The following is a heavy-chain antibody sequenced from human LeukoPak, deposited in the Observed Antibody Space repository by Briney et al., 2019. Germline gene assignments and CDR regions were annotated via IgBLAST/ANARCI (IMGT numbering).Heavy chain of an antibody. CDR1: GFIFSSYG. J-gene: IGHJ4*02. D-gene: IGHD6-19*01. Sequence: GGSLRLSCAASGFIFSSYGMTWVRQAPGKGLEWVSAISGSGSGGSTYYADSVKGRFTISRDNSKNTLYLQMNSLRAEDTAVFYCASHSSGWARTAYFHYWGQGTLVTVSS. CDR2: ISGSGSGGST. V-gene: IGHV3-23*01. CDR3: ASHSSGWARTAYFHY.